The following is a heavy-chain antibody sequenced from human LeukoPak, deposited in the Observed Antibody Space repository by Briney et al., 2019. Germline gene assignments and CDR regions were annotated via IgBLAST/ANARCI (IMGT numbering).Heavy chain of an antibody. D-gene: IGHD2/OR15-2a*01. V-gene: IGHV3-11*06. CDR3: ARAFH. CDR1: GFPFRNYY. CDR2: YSSGGDYT. J-gene: IGHJ4*02. Sequence: GGSLRLSCVVSGFPFRNYYMSWIRQAPGKGVEWVLYYSSGGDYTDYADPVKGRFTISRDNAKNSVYLQMTSLRVEDTAMYYCARAFHWGQGTLVTVST.